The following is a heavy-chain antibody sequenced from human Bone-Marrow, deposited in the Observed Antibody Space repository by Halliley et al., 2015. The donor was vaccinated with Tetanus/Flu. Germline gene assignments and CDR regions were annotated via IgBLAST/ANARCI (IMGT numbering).Heavy chain of an antibody. CDR3: ATSITVDAFDL. Sequence: KGLDGIGYLYYCNSLYTLPLKNRVTISEDPSKNHFSLEVSSVTASDAAVYYCATSITVDAFDLWGQGTMVTVSS. V-gene: IGHV4-59*08. D-gene: IGHD3-10*01. CDR2: LYYCNS. J-gene: IGHJ3*01.